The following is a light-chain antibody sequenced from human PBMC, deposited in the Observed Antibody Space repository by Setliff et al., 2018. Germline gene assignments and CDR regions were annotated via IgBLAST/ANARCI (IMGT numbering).Light chain of an antibody. J-gene: IGLJ1*01. Sequence: QSVLAQPASVSGSPGQSLTISCTGTSSDVGAYNYVSWYQQHPGKAPKLMIYEVTKRPSGVPDRFSGSKSGNTASLTVSGLQADDEADYYCSSYAASYNPYVFGTGTKVTVL. CDR1: SSDVGAYNY. CDR3: SSYAASYNPYV. V-gene: IGLV2-8*01. CDR2: EVT.